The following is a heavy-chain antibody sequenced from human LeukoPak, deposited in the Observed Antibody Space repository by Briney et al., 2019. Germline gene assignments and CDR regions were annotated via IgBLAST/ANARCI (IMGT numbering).Heavy chain of an antibody. V-gene: IGHV4-59*01. CDR3: ASGVEIPYYFDY. Sequence: SETLSLTCTVSGGSISSYYWSWIRRPPGKGLEWIGYIYYSGSTNYNPSLKSRVTISVDTSKNQFSLKLSSVTAADTAVYYCASGVEIPYYFDYWGQGTLVTVSS. D-gene: IGHD5-24*01. J-gene: IGHJ4*02. CDR2: IYYSGST. CDR1: GGSISSYY.